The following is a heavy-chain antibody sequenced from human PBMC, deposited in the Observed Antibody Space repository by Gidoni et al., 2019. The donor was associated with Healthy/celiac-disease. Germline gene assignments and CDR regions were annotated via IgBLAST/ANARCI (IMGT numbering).Heavy chain of an antibody. Sequence: QVQLVESGGGVVQPGRARRLSCARSGFTFSSYGRSWVRQAPGKGLEWVAVIWYDGSNKYYADSMKGRFTIARDNSKNTLYLQMNSLRAEDAAVYYCARDSEGKDAFDIWGQGTMVTVSS. CDR3: ARDSEGKDAFDI. CDR2: IWYDGSNK. CDR1: GFTFSSYG. V-gene: IGHV3-33*08. J-gene: IGHJ3*02.